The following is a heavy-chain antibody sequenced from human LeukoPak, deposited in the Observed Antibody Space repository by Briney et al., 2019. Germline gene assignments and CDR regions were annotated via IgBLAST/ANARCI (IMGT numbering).Heavy chain of an antibody. V-gene: IGHV3-69-1*02. Sequence: GGSLKLSCVASGLTFTYSDFNWIRQAPGKGLEWLSTITRRSSNLYYADSVKGRFTTSRDDAKDSVYLQMENLRVEDTAIYYCARNFDSWGQGTLVTVSS. CDR3: ARNFDS. CDR2: ITRRSSNL. J-gene: IGHJ4*02. CDR1: GLTFTYSD.